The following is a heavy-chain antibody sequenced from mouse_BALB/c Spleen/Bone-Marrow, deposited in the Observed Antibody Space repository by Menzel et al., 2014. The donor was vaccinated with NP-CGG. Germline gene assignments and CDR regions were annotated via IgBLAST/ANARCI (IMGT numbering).Heavy chain of an antibody. V-gene: IGHV5-17*02. J-gene: IGHJ2*01. CDR1: GFTFSSFG. CDR3: ARSGSSSGYFDY. Sequence: EVKLQEPGGGLVQPGGSRKLSCAASGFTFSSFGMHWVRQAPEKGLEWVAYISSGSSTIYYADTVMGRFTISRDNPKNTLFLQMTSLRSEDTAMYYCARSGSSSGYFDYWGQGTTLTVYS. D-gene: IGHD1-1*01. CDR2: ISSGSSTI.